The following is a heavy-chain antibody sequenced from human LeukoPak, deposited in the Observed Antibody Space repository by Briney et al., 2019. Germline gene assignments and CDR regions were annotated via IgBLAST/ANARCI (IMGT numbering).Heavy chain of an antibody. CDR1: GGSISSGTYY. D-gene: IGHD3-10*01. J-gene: IGHJ4*02. CDR2: IYHSGST. V-gene: IGHV4-39*01. Sequence: SETLSLTCTASGGSISSGTYYWGWIRQPPGKGLEWIGSIYHSGSTYYNPSLKSRVTISVDTSKNQFSLKLSSVTAADTAVYYCARHFAAPGSADYWGQGTLVTVSS. CDR3: ARHFAAPGSADY.